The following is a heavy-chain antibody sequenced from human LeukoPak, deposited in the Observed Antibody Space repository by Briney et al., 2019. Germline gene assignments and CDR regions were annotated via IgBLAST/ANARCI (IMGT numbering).Heavy chain of an antibody. CDR3: ARDREAAAGTYWFDP. CDR2: INWNGGST. Sequence: GGSLRLSCAASGFTFDDYGMSWVRQAPGKGLERVSGINWNGGSTGYADSVRGRFTISRDNAKNSLYLQMNSLRAEDTALYHCARDREAAAGTYWFDPWGQGTLVTVSS. D-gene: IGHD6-13*01. V-gene: IGHV3-20*01. CDR1: GFTFDDYG. J-gene: IGHJ5*02.